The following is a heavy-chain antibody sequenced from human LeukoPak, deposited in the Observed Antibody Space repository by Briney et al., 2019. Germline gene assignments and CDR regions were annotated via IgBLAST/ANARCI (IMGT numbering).Heavy chain of an antibody. CDR3: ASKTPGYSSSWFDAFDI. J-gene: IGHJ3*02. CDR1: GFTFSSYG. D-gene: IGHD6-13*01. V-gene: IGHV3-33*01. CDR2: IWYDGSNK. Sequence: PGRSLRLSCAASGFTFSSYGMHWVRQAPGKWLEWVAAIWYDGSNKYYADSVKGRFTISRDNSKNTLYLQMNSLRAEDTAVYYCASKTPGYSSSWFDAFDIWGQGTMVTVSS.